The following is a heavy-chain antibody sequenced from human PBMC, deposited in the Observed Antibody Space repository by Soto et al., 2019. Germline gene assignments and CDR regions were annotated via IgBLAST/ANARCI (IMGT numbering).Heavy chain of an antibody. CDR3: ARAVSGYYFDY. J-gene: IGHJ4*02. D-gene: IGHD5-12*01. CDR2: IYYSGST. Sequence: LSLTCTVSAGSISSYYWNWIRQPPGKGLEWIGYIYYSGSTNYNPSLKSRVTISIDTSKNQFSLILSSVTAADTAVYYCARAVSGYYFDYWGQGTLVTVSS. CDR1: AGSISSYY. V-gene: IGHV4-59*01.